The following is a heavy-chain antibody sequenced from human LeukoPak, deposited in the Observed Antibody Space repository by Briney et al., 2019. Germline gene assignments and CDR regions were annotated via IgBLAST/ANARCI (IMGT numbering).Heavy chain of an antibody. CDR1: GGSISSSNW. J-gene: IGHJ6*03. CDR2: IYHSGNT. V-gene: IGHV4-4*02. D-gene: IGHD5-18*01. Sequence: SETLSLTCAVSGGSISSSNWWNWVRQPPGKGLEWIGEIYHSGNTNYNPSLKSRVTISVDKSKNQFSLKLSPVTAADTAVYYCARVGPWLRRYYYYYMDVWGKGTTVTVSS. CDR3: ARVGPWLRRYYYYYMDV.